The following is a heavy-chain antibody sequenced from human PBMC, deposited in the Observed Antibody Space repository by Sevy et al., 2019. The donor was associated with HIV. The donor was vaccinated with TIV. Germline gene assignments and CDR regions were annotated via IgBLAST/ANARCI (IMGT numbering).Heavy chain of an antibody. D-gene: IGHD2-21*02. V-gene: IGHV3-11*01. J-gene: IGHJ4*02. CDR3: ARRKVVTTCFDY. CDR1: GFTFSDYY. CDR2: ISSSGSTI. Sequence: GGSLRLSCVASGFTFSDYYMSWIRQAPGKGLEWVSYISSSGSTIYYADSVKGRFTISRDNAKNSLYLQMNSLRAEDTAVYYCARRKVVTTCFDYWGQGTLVTVSS.